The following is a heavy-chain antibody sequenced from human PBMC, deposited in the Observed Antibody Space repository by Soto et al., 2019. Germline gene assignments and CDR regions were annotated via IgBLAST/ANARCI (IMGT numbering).Heavy chain of an antibody. V-gene: IGHV3-7*04. J-gene: IGHJ4*02. D-gene: IGHD2-21*02. CDR1: GFTFSSYW. Sequence: EVQLLESGGGLVQPGGSLRRSCAASGFTFSSYWMSWVRQAPGNGLEWVANIKQDGSEKYYVDSVKGRFTISRDNAKNSLYLQMNSLRAEDTAVYYCARMYCGGDCYPFDYWGQGTLVTVSS. CDR3: ARMYCGGDCYPFDY. CDR2: IKQDGSEK.